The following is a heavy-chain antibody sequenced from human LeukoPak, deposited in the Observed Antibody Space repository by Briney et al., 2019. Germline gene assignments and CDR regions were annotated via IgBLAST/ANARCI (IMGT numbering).Heavy chain of an antibody. V-gene: IGHV3-21*01. CDR2: ISSSSSYI. D-gene: IGHD3-10*01. CDR3: AREALYYPTEYFQH. J-gene: IGHJ1*01. CDR1: GFTFSSYS. Sequence: GGSLRLSCAASGFTFSSYSTNWVRQAPGKGLEWVSSISSSSSYIYYADSVKGRFTISRDNAKNSLYLQMNSLRAEDTAVYYCAREALYYPTEYFQHWGQGTLVTVSS.